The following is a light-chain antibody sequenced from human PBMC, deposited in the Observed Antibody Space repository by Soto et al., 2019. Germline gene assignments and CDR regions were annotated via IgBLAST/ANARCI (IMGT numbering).Light chain of an antibody. Sequence: QSALSQPATVSGSPGQSITISCSGTSSDVGSYNLVSWYQQHPGKAPKLMIYEVSKRPSGVSNRFSGSMSGNTASLTISGLLAENEADDYCCSYAGSSTCVGFGGGTQLTVL. V-gene: IGLV2-23*02. CDR3: CSYAGSSTCVG. CDR1: SSDVGSYNL. J-gene: IGLJ2*01. CDR2: EVS.